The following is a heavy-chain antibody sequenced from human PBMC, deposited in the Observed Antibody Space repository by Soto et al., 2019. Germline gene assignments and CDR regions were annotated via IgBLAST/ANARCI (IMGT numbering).Heavy chain of an antibody. CDR3: ARHRFTSGSDYFDY. D-gene: IGHD1-1*01. Sequence: SVKVSCKASGYTFTDYNLHWVRQAPGQGLEWMGSINPRNGDAVSAQKFQARVTMTRDASITTAYMELIRLTSPDTAVYYCARHRFTSGSDYFDYWGQGTLVTVSS. CDR1: GYTFTDYN. CDR2: INPRNGDA. J-gene: IGHJ4*02. V-gene: IGHV1-2*02.